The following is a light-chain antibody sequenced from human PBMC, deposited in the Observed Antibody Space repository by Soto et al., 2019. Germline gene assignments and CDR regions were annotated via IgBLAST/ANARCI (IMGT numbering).Light chain of an antibody. CDR3: LTWDSSLNVRV. J-gene: IGLJ1*01. Sequence: QSVLTQPPSVSAAPGQKVTISCSGITSNIGNNYVSWYQQLPGTAPKLLIYDNNKRPSGIPDRFSGSKSGTSATLGITGLQTGDEADYYCLTWDSSLNVRVFGTGTKVTVL. V-gene: IGLV1-51*01. CDR2: DNN. CDR1: TSNIGNNY.